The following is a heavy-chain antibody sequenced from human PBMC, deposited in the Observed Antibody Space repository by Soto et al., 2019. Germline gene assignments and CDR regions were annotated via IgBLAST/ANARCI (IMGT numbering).Heavy chain of an antibody. CDR2: MYHSGIT. D-gene: IGHD6-6*01. V-gene: IGHV4-38-2*01. J-gene: IGHJ6*02. CDR3: ARSMYSTSAQLYYCMYV. Sequence: SETLSLTCAVSGYSIRSGYFWGLIRQPPGKGLEWIGSMYHSGITYYNLSIKSRVTISVDTSKNQLSLKLSSSTAADTAVYYCARSMYSTSAQLYYCMYVWGQGTTVTVSS. CDR1: GYSIRSGYF.